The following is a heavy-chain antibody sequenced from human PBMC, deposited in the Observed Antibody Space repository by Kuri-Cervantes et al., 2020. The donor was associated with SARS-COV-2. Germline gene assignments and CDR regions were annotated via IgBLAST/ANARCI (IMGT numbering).Heavy chain of an antibody. J-gene: IGHJ6*02. V-gene: IGHV4-39*01. CDR1: GGSISSRSYY. Sequence: ESLKISCSVSGGSISSRSYYWGWIRQPPGKGLEWIGSIYYSGSTNYNPTLKSRVTISVDTSTNQFFLNLTSVTAADTAVYYCARQGGYYGMGVWGQGTTVTVSS. D-gene: IGHD3-22*01. CDR2: IYYSGST. CDR3: ARQGGYYGMGV.